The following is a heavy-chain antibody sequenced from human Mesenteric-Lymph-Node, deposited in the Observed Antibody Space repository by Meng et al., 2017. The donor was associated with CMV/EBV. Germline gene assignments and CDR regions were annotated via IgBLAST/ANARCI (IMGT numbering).Heavy chain of an antibody. CDR1: GFTFSDHY. CDR2: ISNGGTTI. J-gene: IGHJ4*02. Sequence: GESLKISCAVSGFTFSDHYMSWFRQAPGKGLEWVSYISNGGTTIYHADSVKGRFTISRDNAKNSLYLQMNSLRPEDTAVYYCARGRLPNCWGQGTPVTVSS. CDR3: ARGRLPNC. V-gene: IGHV3-11*01.